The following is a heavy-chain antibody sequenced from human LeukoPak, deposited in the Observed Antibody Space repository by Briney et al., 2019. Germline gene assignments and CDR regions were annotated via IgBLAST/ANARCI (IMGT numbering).Heavy chain of an antibody. CDR2: LDPNSGGT. CDR1: GYTFTGYA. J-gene: IGHJ4*02. Sequence: ASVKVSXKASGYTFTGYAMHWVRQAPGQGFEWVGRLDPNSGGTNYAQDFQGRVTITRDTSINTAYMELSRLRSDDTAKYYCTRDLTISGPIGIWGQGTLVTVSA. CDR3: TRDLTISGPIGI. D-gene: IGHD3-9*01. V-gene: IGHV1-2*06.